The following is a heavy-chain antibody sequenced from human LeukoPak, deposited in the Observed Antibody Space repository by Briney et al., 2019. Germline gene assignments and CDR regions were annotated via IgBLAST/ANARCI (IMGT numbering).Heavy chain of an antibody. J-gene: IGHJ4*02. V-gene: IGHV3-30*02. Sequence: GGSLRLSCAASGFTFSSYGMHWVRQAPGKGLEWVTFIRYDGSNKYYADSVKGRFTISRDNSKNTLYLQMNSLRAEDTAVYYCAKDLSVYYYDSRSLDYWGQGTLVTVSS. CDR2: IRYDGSNK. D-gene: IGHD3-22*01. CDR1: GFTFSSYG. CDR3: AKDLSVYYYDSRSLDY.